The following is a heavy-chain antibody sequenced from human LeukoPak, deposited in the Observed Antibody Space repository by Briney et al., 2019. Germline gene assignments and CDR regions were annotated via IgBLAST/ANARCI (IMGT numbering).Heavy chain of an antibody. CDR1: GGSISSGDYY. V-gene: IGHV4-30-4*01. Sequence: PSETLSLTCTVSGGSISSGDYYWSWIRQPPGKGLEWIGYIYYSGSTYYNPSLKSRVTISVDTSKNQFSLKLSSVTAADTAVYYCARVSHEVRGVPFDYWGQGTLVTVSS. D-gene: IGHD3-10*01. CDR2: IYYSGST. CDR3: ARVSHEVRGVPFDY. J-gene: IGHJ4*02.